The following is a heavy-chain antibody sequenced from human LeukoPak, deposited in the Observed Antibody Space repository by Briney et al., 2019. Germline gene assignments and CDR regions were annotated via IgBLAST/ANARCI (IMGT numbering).Heavy chain of an antibody. J-gene: IGHJ6*02. CDR2: IYYSGST. D-gene: IGHD3-10*01. CDR1: GGSISSYY. Sequence: PSETLSLTCTVSGGSISSYYWSWIRQPPGKGLEWIGYIYYSGSTNYNPSLKSRVTISVDTSKNQFSLKLSSVTAADTAVYYCARDRRITMVRGLDCYYGMDVWGQGTTVTVSS. V-gene: IGHV4-59*01. CDR3: ARDRRITMVRGLDCYYGMDV.